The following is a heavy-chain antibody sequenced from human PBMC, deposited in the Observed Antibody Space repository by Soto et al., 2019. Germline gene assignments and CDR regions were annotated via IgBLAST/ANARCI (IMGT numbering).Heavy chain of an antibody. CDR1: GGTFSTYT. Sequence: QVHLVQSGAEVRKPGSSVKVSCKTSGGTFSTYTIYWVRQAPGQGLEWMGRIIPLFGTTRYAQNFQDRVTITAEESTSTTYMELSSLRAEDTARYYCARRLDDREDEGFDVWGEGTAVTVSA. J-gene: IGHJ3*01. D-gene: IGHD3-16*01. CDR3: ARRLDDREDEGFDV. V-gene: IGHV1-69*18. CDR2: IIPLFGTT.